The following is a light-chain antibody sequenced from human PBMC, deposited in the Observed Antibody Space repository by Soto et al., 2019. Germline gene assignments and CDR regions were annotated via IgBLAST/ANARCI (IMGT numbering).Light chain of an antibody. V-gene: IGLV2-8*01. Sequence: QSALTQPPSASGSPGQSVTISCTGTSSDVGGYNYVSWYQQHPGKAPKLMIFEVSKRPSGVPDRFSGSKSGNTASLTVSGLQAEAEADYYCSSYAGSTPYVFGTGTKLTVL. CDR1: SSDVGGYNY. CDR3: SSYAGSTPYV. CDR2: EVS. J-gene: IGLJ1*01.